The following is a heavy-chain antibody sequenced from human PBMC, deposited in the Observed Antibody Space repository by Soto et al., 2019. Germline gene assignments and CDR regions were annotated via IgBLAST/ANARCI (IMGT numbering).Heavy chain of an antibody. CDR2: IYTSGST. CDR1: GGSISSYY. J-gene: IGHJ4*02. Sequence: PXGTLCLRCTVSGGSISSYYGSWIRQPAGKGLEWIGRIYTSGSTNYNPSLKSRVTMSVDTSKNQFSLKLSPVTAADTAVYYCARDSAAAGTHYYFDYWGQGTLVTVSS. V-gene: IGHV4-4*07. CDR3: ARDSAAAGTHYYFDY. D-gene: IGHD6-13*01.